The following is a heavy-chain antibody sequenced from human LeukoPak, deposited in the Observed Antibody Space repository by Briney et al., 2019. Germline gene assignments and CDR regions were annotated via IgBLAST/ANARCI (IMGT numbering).Heavy chain of an antibody. V-gene: IGHV5-51*01. J-gene: IGHJ1*01. D-gene: IGHD2-21*02. CDR3: ARAVVVTGIPRYFQE. Sequence: PGESLKISCQGSGYSFTSYWIGWVRQMPGKGLEWMGIIYPGDSDTRYSPSFQGQVTISADKSISTAYLQWSSLKASDTAMYYCARAVVVTGIPRYFQEWGQGTLVTVSS. CDR2: IYPGDSDT. CDR1: GYSFTSYW.